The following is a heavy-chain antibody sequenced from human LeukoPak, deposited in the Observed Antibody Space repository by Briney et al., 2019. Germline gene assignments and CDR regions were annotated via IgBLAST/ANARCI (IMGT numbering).Heavy chain of an antibody. V-gene: IGHV4-59*01. CDR1: GGSISSYY. Sequence: PSETLSLTCTVSGGSISSYYWSWIRQPPGKGPEWIGYIYYSGSTNYNPSLKSRVTISVDTSKNQFSLKLSSVTAADTAVYYCARDRYSSGWHEGVVAFDIWGQGTMVTVSS. CDR3: ARDRYSSGWHEGVVAFDI. CDR2: IYYSGST. J-gene: IGHJ3*02. D-gene: IGHD6-19*01.